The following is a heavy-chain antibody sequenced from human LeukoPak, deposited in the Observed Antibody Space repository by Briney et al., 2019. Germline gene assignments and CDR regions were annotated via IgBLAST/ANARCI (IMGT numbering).Heavy chain of an antibody. V-gene: IGHV4-34*01. CDR3: ARGDCSSTSCYSIASNDAFDI. CDR1: GGSFSGCY. D-gene: IGHD2-2*01. CDR2: INHSGST. Sequence: SETLSLTCAVYGGSFSGCYWSWIRQPPGKGLEWIGEINHSGSTNYNPSLKSRVTISVDTSKNQFSLKLSSVTAADTAVYYCARGDCSSTSCYSIASNDAFDIWGQGTMVTVSS. J-gene: IGHJ3*02.